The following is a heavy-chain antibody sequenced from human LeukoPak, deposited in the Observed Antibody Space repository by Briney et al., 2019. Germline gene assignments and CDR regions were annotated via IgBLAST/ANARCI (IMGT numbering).Heavy chain of an antibody. V-gene: IGHV3-48*03. CDR2: ISSSGSTI. J-gene: IGHJ6*04. CDR1: GFTISRNY. CDR3: AELGITMIGGV. Sequence: PGGSLRLSCAVSGFTISRNYMSWVRQAPGKGLEWVSYISSSGSTIYYADSVKGRFTISRDNAKNSLYLQMNSLRAEDTAVYYCAELGITMIGGVWGKGTTVTISS. D-gene: IGHD3-10*02.